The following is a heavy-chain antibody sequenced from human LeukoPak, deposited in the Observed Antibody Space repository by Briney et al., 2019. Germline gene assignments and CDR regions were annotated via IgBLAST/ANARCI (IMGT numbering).Heavy chain of an antibody. V-gene: IGHV4-59*01. CDR3: ARGGGSGYYNNWFDP. Sequence: PSETLSLTCTVSGDSISSYYWSWIRQPPGKGLEWIGDIYYSGSTNYNPSLKSRVTISVDTSENHFSLKLSSVTAADTAVYYCARGGGSGYYNNWFDPWGQGILVTVSS. CDR1: GDSISSYY. J-gene: IGHJ5*02. CDR2: IYYSGST. D-gene: IGHD3-22*01.